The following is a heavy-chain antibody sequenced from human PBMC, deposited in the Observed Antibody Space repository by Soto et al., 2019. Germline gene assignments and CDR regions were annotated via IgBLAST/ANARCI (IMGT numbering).Heavy chain of an antibody. V-gene: IGHV4-59*01. Sequence: SETLSLTCTVSGGSISSYYWSWIRQPPGKGLEWIGYIYYSGSTNYNPSLKSRVTISVDTSKNQFSLKLSSVTAADTAVYYCAREEGEGYCSGGSCSPGDLGQYNWFDPWGQGTLVTVSS. CDR2: IYYSGST. J-gene: IGHJ5*02. CDR1: GGSISSYY. D-gene: IGHD2-15*01. CDR3: AREEGEGYCSGGSCSPGDLGQYNWFDP.